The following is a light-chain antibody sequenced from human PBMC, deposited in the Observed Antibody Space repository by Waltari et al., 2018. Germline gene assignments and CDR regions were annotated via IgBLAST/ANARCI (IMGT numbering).Light chain of an antibody. CDR2: EVS. CDR1: SSDVGGYNF. Sequence: QSALTQPPSASGSPGQSVTISCTGTSSDVGGYNFVSWYQQHPGKPPKLMIYEVSKRPSGVPARFSGSKSGNTASLTVSGLQPEDEADYYCSSYAGNHVVFGGGTKLTVL. J-gene: IGLJ2*01. V-gene: IGLV2-8*01. CDR3: SSYAGNHVV.